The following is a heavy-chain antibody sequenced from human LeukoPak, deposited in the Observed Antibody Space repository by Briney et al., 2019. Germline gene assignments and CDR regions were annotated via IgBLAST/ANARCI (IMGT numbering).Heavy chain of an antibody. CDR1: GFTFSSYW. CDR2: ISSSSSYI. V-gene: IGHV3-21*01. Sequence: WGSLRLSCAASGFTFSSYWMNWARQAPGKGLEWVSSISSSSSYIYYADSVKGRFTISRDNAKNSLYLQMNSLRAEDTAVYYCAVLLTYYDFWSGYLSDVWGQGTTVTVSS. J-gene: IGHJ6*02. CDR3: AVLLTYYDFWSGYLSDV. D-gene: IGHD3-3*01.